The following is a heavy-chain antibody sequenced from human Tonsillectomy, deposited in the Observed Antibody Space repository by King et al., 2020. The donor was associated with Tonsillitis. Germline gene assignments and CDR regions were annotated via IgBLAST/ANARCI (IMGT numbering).Heavy chain of an antibody. D-gene: IGHD7-27*01. CDR2: IANDGTNQ. CDR3: VKEAGHWAPFDS. CDR1: GFVFSNLG. Sequence: VQLVESGGGVVQPGTSLTLSCAPPGFVFSNLGMHWVRQAPGKGLEWVAVIANDGTNQEYIDSVKGRFFVSRDNSGNTLYLHMNSLRVEDTAIYYCVKEAGHWAPFDSWGQVTLVTVSS. J-gene: IGHJ4*02. V-gene: IGHV3-33*05.